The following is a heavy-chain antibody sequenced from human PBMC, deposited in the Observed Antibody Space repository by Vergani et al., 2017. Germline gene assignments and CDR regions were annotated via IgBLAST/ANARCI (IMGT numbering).Heavy chain of an antibody. CDR1: GFTFNSYG. Sequence: QVQLVESGGGVVQPGGSLRLSCAASGFTFNSYGMHWVRQAPGKGLEWVASIRSDESRRYYGDSMEGPFTISRDNSKNTLYLQMKSLRPEDTAVYYCAKEWEGYCSCGTCYPEYWGQGTLVIVSS. J-gene: IGHJ4*02. CDR3: AKEWEGYCSCGTCYPEY. CDR2: IRSDESRR. D-gene: IGHD2-15*01. V-gene: IGHV3-30*02.